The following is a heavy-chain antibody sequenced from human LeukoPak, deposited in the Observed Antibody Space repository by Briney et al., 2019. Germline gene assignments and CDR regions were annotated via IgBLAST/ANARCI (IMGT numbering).Heavy chain of an antibody. CDR2: TYYGSEWQN. Sequence: SQTLSLTCAISGDSVSSNSAAWNWIRQSPSRGLEWLGRTYYGSEWQNDYAVSVESRITINPDTSKNQFSLQLNSLTPDDTAVYFCVRGFASSFDYWGQGILVTVSS. CDR1: GDSVSSNSAA. CDR3: VRGFASSFDY. J-gene: IGHJ4*02. V-gene: IGHV6-1*01. D-gene: IGHD6-6*01.